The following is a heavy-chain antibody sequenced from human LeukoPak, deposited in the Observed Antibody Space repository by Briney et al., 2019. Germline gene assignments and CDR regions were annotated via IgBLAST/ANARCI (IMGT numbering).Heavy chain of an antibody. CDR3: ARGIRRVAVAGMLGY. V-gene: IGHV3-64*01. CDR2: ISSNGGST. D-gene: IGHD6-19*01. CDR1: GFTFSSYA. J-gene: IGHJ4*02. Sequence: GGSLRLSCAASGFTFSSYAMHWVRQALGKGLEYVSAISSNGGSTYYANSVKGRFTTSRDNSKNTLYLQMGSLRAEDMAVYYCARGIRRVAVAGMLGYWGQGTLVTVSS.